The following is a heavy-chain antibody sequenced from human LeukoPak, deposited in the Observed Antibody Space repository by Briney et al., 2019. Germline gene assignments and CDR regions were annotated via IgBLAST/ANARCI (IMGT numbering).Heavy chain of an antibody. CDR1: GFTFSTSA. CDR3: AKVRTYFYHGLDV. V-gene: IGHV3-23*01. D-gene: IGHD1-14*01. J-gene: IGHJ6*02. Sequence: GGSLRLSCAASGFTFSTSAMSWVRQAPGKGLEWVSGISGTTSGTYYADSVKGRFTISRDNSKNTLFLQVNSLRAEDTAVYYCAKVRTYFYHGLDVWGQGTTVTVSS. CDR2: ISGTTSGT.